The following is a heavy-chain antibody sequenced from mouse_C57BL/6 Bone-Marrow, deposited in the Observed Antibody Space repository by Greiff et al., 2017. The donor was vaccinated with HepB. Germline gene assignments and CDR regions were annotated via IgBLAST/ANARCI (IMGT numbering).Heavy chain of an antibody. J-gene: IGHJ4*01. CDR3: ARYGDYCCSSYGPMDY. CDR1: GYTFTSYW. D-gene: IGHD1-1*01. CDR2: IYPGSGST. V-gene: IGHV1-55*01. Sequence: QVQLQQPGAELVKPGASVKMSCKASGYTFTSYWITWVKQRPGQGLEWIGDIYPGSGSTNYNEKFKSKATLTVDTSSSTAYMKLSSLTSEDSAVYYCARYGDYCCSSYGPMDYGGKGTSVTVAS.